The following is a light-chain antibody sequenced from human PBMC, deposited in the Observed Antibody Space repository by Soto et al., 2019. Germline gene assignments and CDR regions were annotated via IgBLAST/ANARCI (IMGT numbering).Light chain of an antibody. CDR1: QSVSSSY. J-gene: IGKJ1*01. V-gene: IGKV3-20*01. CDR3: QHYVNSPPGT. Sequence: EIVLTQSTGTLSLSPGERATLSCRDSQSVSSSYLTWYQQKPGQAPRLLIYGASTRATGIPDRFSGSGSGTDFALTISRLEPEDFVVYYCQHYVNSPPGTFAQGTMV. CDR2: GAS.